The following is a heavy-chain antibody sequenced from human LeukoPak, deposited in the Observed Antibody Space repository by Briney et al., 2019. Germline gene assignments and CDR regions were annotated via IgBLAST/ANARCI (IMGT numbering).Heavy chain of an antibody. CDR2: TYYSGST. Sequence: SETLSLTCTVSGGSISSSSYYWGWIRQPPGKGLEWIGNTYYSGSTYYNPSLKSRVTISVDTSKNQFSLKLSSVTVADTAVYYCARQYVAVAGLEQFFDYWGQGTLVTVSS. CDR3: ARQYVAVAGLEQFFDY. J-gene: IGHJ4*02. CDR1: GGSISSSSYY. V-gene: IGHV4-39*01. D-gene: IGHD6-19*01.